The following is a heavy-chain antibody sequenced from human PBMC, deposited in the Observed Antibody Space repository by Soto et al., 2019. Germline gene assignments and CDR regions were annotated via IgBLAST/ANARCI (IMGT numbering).Heavy chain of an antibody. V-gene: IGHV1-2*04. CDR3: ARAPPSMVRGVIYYYYYGMDV. D-gene: IGHD3-10*01. J-gene: IGHJ6*02. Sequence: ASVKVSCKASGYTFTGYYMHWVRQAPGQGLEWIGWINPNSGGTNYAQKFQGWVTMTRDTSISTAYMELSRLRSDDTAVYYCARAPPSMVRGVIYYYYYGMDVWGQGTTVTVSS. CDR1: GYTFTGYY. CDR2: INPNSGGT.